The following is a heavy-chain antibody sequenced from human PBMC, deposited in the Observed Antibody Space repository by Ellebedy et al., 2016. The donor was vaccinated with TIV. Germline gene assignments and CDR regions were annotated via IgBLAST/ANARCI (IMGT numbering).Heavy chain of an antibody. V-gene: IGHV4-34*01. CDR3: ARGVVSPFIAALPDYGLDV. Sequence: MPSETLSLTCAVYGASFSGYYWSRIRQPPGKGLEWIGEINHSGSTNYNPSLKSRVTISVDTSKNQFSLKMRSVTAADTAVYYCARGVVSPFIAALPDYGLDVWGQGTTVTVSS. D-gene: IGHD6-6*01. CDR1: GASFSGYY. J-gene: IGHJ6*02. CDR2: INHSGST.